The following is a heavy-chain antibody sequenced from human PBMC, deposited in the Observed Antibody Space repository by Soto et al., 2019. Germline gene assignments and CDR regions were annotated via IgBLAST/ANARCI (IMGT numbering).Heavy chain of an antibody. D-gene: IGHD2-8*02. Sequence: VQLVESGGGLVKPGGSLRLSCEGSGFMFSSYNMNWVRQAPGRGLEWVSFISSSSAYKYYEDAVKGRFTISRDNDKNSGDLQMNSLRAEDAGLYYCARSAGYCTDTSCEKGWFDSWGQGTWVTVSS. CDR2: ISSSSAYK. J-gene: IGHJ5*01. CDR3: ARSAGYCTDTSCEKGWFDS. CDR1: GFMFSSYN. V-gene: IGHV3-21*01.